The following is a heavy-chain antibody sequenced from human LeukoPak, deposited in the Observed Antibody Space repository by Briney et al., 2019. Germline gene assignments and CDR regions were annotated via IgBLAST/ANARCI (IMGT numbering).Heavy chain of an antibody. CDR3: AFDFWSGYND. V-gene: IGHV1-2*02. CDR2: INPKSGGT. Sequence: GPVKVSCKASGYSFTTYYMHWVRQAPGQGLEWMGWINPKSGGTDYAQKFQGRVTMTRDTSISTADMELSSLRSDDTAIYFCAFDFWSGYNDLGQGTLVTASS. J-gene: IGHJ4*02. D-gene: IGHD3-3*01. CDR1: GYSFTTYY.